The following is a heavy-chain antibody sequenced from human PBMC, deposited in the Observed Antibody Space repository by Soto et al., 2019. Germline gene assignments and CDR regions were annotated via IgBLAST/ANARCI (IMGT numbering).Heavy chain of an antibody. Sequence: GGSLRLSCAASGFTLSNYVMHLVRQAPGKGLEWVAVIWYDGSNKYYADSAKGRFTISRDNSKNTLYLQMNSLRAEDTAVYYCASDPCITMVRGRHHDAFDIWGQGTMVTVS. V-gene: IGHV3-33*08. J-gene: IGHJ3*02. CDR3: ASDPCITMVRGRHHDAFDI. CDR2: IWYDGSNK. CDR1: GFTLSNYV. D-gene: IGHD3-10*01.